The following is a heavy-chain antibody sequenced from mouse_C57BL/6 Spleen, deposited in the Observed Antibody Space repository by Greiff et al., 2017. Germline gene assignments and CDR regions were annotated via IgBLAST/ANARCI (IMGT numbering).Heavy chain of an antibody. J-gene: IGHJ3*01. CDR3: TRWLLRDAY. D-gene: IGHD2-3*01. CDR2: IDPENGDT. CDR1: GFNIKDDY. Sequence: EVKLQESGAELVRPGASVKLSCTASGFNIKDDYMHWVKQRPEQGLEWIGWIDPENGDTEYASKFQGKATITADTSSNTAYLQLSSLTSEDTAVYYCTRWLLRDAYWGQGTLVTVSA. V-gene: IGHV14-4*01.